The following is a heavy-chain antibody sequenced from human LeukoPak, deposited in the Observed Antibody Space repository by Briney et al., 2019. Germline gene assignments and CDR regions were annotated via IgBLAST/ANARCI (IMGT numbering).Heavy chain of an antibody. D-gene: IGHD3-22*01. Sequence: GGSLRLSCAASGFTFSSHAMHWVRQAPGKGLEWVAVISYDGSNKYYADSVKGRFTISRDNSKNTLYLQMNSLRAEDTAVYYCARVPGIVVGAFDIWGQGTMVTVSS. CDR1: GFTFSSHA. CDR2: ISYDGSNK. CDR3: ARVPGIVVGAFDI. J-gene: IGHJ3*02. V-gene: IGHV3-30*01.